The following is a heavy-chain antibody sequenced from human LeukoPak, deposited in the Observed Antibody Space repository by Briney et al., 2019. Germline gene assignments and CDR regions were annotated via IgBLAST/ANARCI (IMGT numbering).Heavy chain of an antibody. D-gene: IGHD4-17*01. J-gene: IGHJ3*02. CDR2: IYYSGNT. CDR3: ARGGGYGDSQNRIGAFDI. CDR1: GGSISNYY. V-gene: IGHV4-59*01. Sequence: SETLSLTCTVSGGSISNYYWSWIRQPPGKGLEWIGYIYYSGNTNYNPSLESRVTISVDTSKNQFSLKLSSVTAADTAVYYCARGGGYGDSQNRIGAFDIWGQGTMVTVSS.